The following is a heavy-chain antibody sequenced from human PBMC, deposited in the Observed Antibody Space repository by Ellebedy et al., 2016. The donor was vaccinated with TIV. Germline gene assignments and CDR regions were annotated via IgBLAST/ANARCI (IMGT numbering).Heavy chain of an antibody. J-gene: IGHJ6*02. V-gene: IGHV3-33*08. CDR2: IWVDESDT. CDR1: GFIFSTYG. Sequence: GESLKISCAASGFIFSTYGMHWVRQAPGKGLEWVAVIWVDESDTYYADSVKGRFTISRDKSKNSLYLQLNSLRDEDTAAYYCARVGRYPHNYAMDVWGQGTTVTVSS. D-gene: IGHD3-9*01. CDR3: ARVGRYPHNYAMDV.